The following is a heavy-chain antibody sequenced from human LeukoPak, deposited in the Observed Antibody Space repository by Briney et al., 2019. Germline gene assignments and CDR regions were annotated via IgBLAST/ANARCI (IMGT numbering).Heavy chain of an antibody. CDR3: ARAPGYCIGTSCYPTVNY. V-gene: IGHV1-69*04. Sequence: GSSVKVSCKASGGTFSSYAISWVRQAPGQGLEWMGRIIPILGIANYAQKFQGRVTITADKSTSTAYMELSSLRSEDTAVYYCARAPGYCIGTSCYPTVNYWGQGTLVTVSS. D-gene: IGHD2-2*01. J-gene: IGHJ4*02. CDR2: IIPILGIA. CDR1: GGTFSSYA.